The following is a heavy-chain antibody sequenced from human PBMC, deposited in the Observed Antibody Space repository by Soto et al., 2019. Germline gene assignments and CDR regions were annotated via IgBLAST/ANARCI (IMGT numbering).Heavy chain of an antibody. CDR3: ARVPTPRPGMGIDC. J-gene: IGHJ4*02. Sequence: EVQLVESGGGLVQPGGSLTLSCSASGFAFNDYWMHWVRQAPGKGLVWVSRISGDGSGSNYADSVKGRFTISRDNAKNTVYLQLNSVRAEDTAVDYCARVPTPRPGMGIDCWGQGTLVTVSS. V-gene: IGHV3-74*01. D-gene: IGHD6-13*01. CDR2: ISGDGSGS. CDR1: GFAFNDYW.